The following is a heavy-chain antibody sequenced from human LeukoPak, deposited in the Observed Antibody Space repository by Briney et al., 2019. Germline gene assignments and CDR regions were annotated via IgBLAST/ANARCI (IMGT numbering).Heavy chain of an antibody. D-gene: IGHD3-3*01. V-gene: IGHV1-18*01. J-gene: IGHJ5*02. Sequence: ASVKVSCKASGYTFTSYGISWVRQAPGQGLEWMGWISAYNGNTNYAQKLQGRVTMTTDTSTSTAHIELRSLRSDDTAVYYCARDFSGFSFFRVATSDNWFDPWGQGTLVTVSS. CDR1: GYTFTSYG. CDR2: ISAYNGNT. CDR3: ARDFSGFSFFRVATSDNWFDP.